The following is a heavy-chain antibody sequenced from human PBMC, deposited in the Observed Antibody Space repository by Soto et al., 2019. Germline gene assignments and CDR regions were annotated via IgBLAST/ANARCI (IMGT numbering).Heavy chain of an antibody. V-gene: IGHV3-30*18. CDR3: AKEPYSWGRNYYHYGVEV. Sequence: RLSCSASGFTFSSYGMHWVRQAPGKWLEWVSVISYDGSNKYYTDSVKGRFTISRDNSKNTLYLQMNSLRAEDTAVYYCAKEPYSWGRNYYHYGVEVWGQGTTVTVSS. J-gene: IGHJ6*02. D-gene: IGHD5-18*01. CDR2: ISYDGSNK. CDR1: GFTFSSYG.